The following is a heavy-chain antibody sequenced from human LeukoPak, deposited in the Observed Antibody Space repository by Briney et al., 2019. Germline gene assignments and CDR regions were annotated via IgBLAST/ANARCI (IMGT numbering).Heavy chain of an antibody. Sequence: GGSLRLSCAASGFTFSSYSMNWVRQAPGKGLEWVSSISTSSIYIYYADSVKGRFTISRDNARNSLYLQMNSLRAEDTAVYYCARDHSSGRYFDFWGQGTLVTVSS. CDR3: ARDHSSGRYFDF. D-gene: IGHD3-22*01. CDR2: ISTSSIYI. CDR1: GFTFSSYS. J-gene: IGHJ4*02. V-gene: IGHV3-21*01.